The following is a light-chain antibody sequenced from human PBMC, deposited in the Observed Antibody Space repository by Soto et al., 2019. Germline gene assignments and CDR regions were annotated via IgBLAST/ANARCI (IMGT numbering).Light chain of an antibody. J-gene: IGKJ5*01. Sequence: AIQLTQSPSSLSASIGDRVTITCRASQGISSALAWYQQKPGKAPSLLIYGASTLESGVPSTFSGSVSGTEFTLTISSLQPEDFAPYYCQHFNGYPRTFGQGTRLEIK. CDR3: QHFNGYPRT. V-gene: IGKV1-13*02. CDR1: QGISSA. CDR2: GAS.